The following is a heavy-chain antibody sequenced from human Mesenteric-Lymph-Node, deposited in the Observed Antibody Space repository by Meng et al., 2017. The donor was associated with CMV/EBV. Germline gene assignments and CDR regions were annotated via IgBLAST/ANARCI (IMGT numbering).Heavy chain of an antibody. CDR1: GITFSSDW. D-gene: IGHD5-12*01. V-gene: IGHV3-74*01. J-gene: IGHJ5*02. CDR2: INSDGSST. Sequence: ASGITFSSDWMRWVGQAPGKGLVWVSRINSDGSSTSYAYCVRGRFTITRDNAKNTLYLQMNSLRAEDTAVYYCARDGGYETSWFDPWGQGTLVTVSS. CDR3: ARDGGYETSWFDP.